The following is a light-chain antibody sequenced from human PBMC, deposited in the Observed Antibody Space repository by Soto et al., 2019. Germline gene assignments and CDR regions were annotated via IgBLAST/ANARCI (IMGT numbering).Light chain of an antibody. CDR2: EVR. J-gene: IGLJ3*02. Sequence: QSALTQPASVSGSAGQSITISCSGTMRDVGAYNLVSWYQQHPGTAPKLIIYEVRNRPSGISSRFSGSRSGNTASLTISGLQSEDEGDYYCSAYTARSPLVFGGGTKVTVL. V-gene: IGLV2-14*01. CDR3: SAYTARSPLV. CDR1: MRDVGAYNL.